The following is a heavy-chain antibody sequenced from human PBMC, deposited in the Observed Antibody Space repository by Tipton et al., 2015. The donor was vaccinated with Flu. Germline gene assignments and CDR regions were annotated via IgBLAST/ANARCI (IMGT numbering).Heavy chain of an antibody. J-gene: IGHJ4*02. CDR1: GFTFSNYW. V-gene: IGHV3-74*01. CDR3: ARGGAYYGSGSYPQTFDY. D-gene: IGHD3-10*01. CDR2: INSDGSTT. Sequence: GSLRLSCTASGFTFSNYWMHWVRQGPRNGLVWVSRINSDGSTTSYADSVKGRFTISRDNAKNTLYVQMNSLRAEDMGVYYCARGGAYYGSGSYPQTFDYWGQGTLVTVSS.